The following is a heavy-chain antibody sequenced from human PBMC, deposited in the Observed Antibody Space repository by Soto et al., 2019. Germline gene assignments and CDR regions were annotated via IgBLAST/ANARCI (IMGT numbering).Heavy chain of an antibody. D-gene: IGHD3-22*01. CDR1: SGSFSGYY. CDR2: ISHSGST. Sequence: QVQLQQWGAGLLKPSETLSLRCVVNSGSFSGYYWTWIRQTPGKGLEWIGEISHSGSTNYNPSLMSRVTMSADTSKKQFSLRLSSVTAADTALYFCARGYESSRRYLPLLDYWGQGTLVTVSS. CDR3: ARGYESSRRYLPLLDY. V-gene: IGHV4-34*01. J-gene: IGHJ4*02.